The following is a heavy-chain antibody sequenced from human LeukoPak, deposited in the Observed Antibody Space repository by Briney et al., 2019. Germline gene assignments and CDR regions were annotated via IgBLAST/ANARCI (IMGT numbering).Heavy chain of an antibody. D-gene: IGHD2-15*01. J-gene: IGHJ3*02. CDR2: INPSDGST. CDR3: ARGLTGVAAKSSYDAFDI. CDR1: GYTFTNYY. Sequence: ASVKVSCKASGYTFTNYYIHWVRQAPGQGLEWMGIINPSDGSTSYAQKFQGRVTMTRDMSTSTVYMELSSLRSEDTAVYYCARGLTGVAAKSSYDAFDIWGQGTMVTVSS. V-gene: IGHV1-46*01.